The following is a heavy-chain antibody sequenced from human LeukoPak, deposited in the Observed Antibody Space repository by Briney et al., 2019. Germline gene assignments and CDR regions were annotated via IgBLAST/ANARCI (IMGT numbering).Heavy chain of an antibody. CDR3: AKVKWRELFFFDY. D-gene: IGHD1-26*01. J-gene: IGHJ4*02. CDR2: ISGSGGST. V-gene: IGHV3-23*01. Sequence: GGSLTLSCAASGCTFSSYAMSWVRQAPGKGLEWVSAISGSGGSTYYADSVKGRFTISRDNSKNTLYLQMNSLRAEDTAVYYCAKVKWRELFFFDYWGQGTLVTVSS. CDR1: GCTFSSYA.